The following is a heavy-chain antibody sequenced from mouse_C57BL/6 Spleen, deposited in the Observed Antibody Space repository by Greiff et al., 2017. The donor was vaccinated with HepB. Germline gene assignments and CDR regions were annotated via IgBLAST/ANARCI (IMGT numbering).Heavy chain of an antibody. J-gene: IGHJ2*01. D-gene: IGHD1-1*01. V-gene: IGHV1-80*01. Sequence: VKVVESGAELVKPGASVKISCKASGYAFSSYWMNWVKQRPGKGLEWIGQIYPGDGDTNYNGKFKGKATLTADKSSSTAYMQLSSLTSEDSAVYFCARGGYYYGSSFDYWGQGTTLTVSS. CDR2: IYPGDGDT. CDR1: GYAFSSYW. CDR3: ARGGYYYGSSFDY.